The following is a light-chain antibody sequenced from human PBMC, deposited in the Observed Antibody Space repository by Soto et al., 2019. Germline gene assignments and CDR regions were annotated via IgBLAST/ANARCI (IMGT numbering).Light chain of an antibody. V-gene: IGLV2-14*01. CDR1: TSDVDNYNY. CDR2: EVS. CDR3: SSYTATNTYV. J-gene: IGLJ1*01. Sequence: QSALTQPASVSGSPGQSITISCTGTTSDVDNYNYVSWYQHHPGKAPKLIIYEVSYRSTGASNRFSGTKSGNTASLTISGLQGEDEADYSCSSYTATNTYVFGTGTKVTVL.